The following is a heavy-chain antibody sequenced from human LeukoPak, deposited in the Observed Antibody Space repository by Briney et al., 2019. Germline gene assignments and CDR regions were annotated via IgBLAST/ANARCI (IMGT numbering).Heavy chain of an antibody. CDR2: XYXSGST. Sequence: GGSISSXXXXXXXXXQPPXXXXXXXXXXYXSGSTYYNPSLKSRVTISVDTSNNQFSLKLSSVTAADTAMYYCARLEWGTALGGRGRSYMDVWGKGTTVTVSS. V-gene: IGHV4-39*01. J-gene: IGHJ6*03. D-gene: IGHD3-16*01. CDR1: GGSISSXXXX. CDR3: ARLEWGTALGGRGRSYMDV.